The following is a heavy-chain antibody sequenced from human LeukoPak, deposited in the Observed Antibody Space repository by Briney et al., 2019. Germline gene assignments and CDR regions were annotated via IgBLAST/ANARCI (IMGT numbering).Heavy chain of an antibody. CDR2: IYYSGST. V-gene: IGHV4-39*07. CDR3: ATTTVNGFDP. J-gene: IGHJ5*02. D-gene: IGHD4-17*01. Sequence: SETLSLTCTVSGGSISSSSYYWGWIRQPPGKGLEWIGSIYYSGSTYYNPSLKSRVTISVDTSKNQFSLKLSSVTAADAAVYYCATTTVNGFDPWGQGTLVTVSS. CDR1: GGSISSSSYY.